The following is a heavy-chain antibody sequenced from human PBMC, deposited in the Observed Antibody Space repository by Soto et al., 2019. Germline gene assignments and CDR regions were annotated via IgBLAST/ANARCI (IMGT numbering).Heavy chain of an antibody. V-gene: IGHV3-49*03. D-gene: IGHD2-15*01. J-gene: IGHJ5*02. CDR1: GFTFGGYS. CDR3: TRVMGVGFDP. CDR2: IRSKAYGGTT. Sequence: GGSPRLSWSTSGFTFGGYSISWFPQAPGKGLEWVGFIRSKAYGGTTEYAASVKGRFTISRDDSKSIAYLQMNSLKTEDTAVYYCTRVMGVGFDPWGQGTLVTVSS.